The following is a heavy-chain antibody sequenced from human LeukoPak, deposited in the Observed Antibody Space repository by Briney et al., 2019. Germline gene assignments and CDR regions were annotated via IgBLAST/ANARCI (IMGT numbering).Heavy chain of an antibody. CDR1: GFTFSSYG. Sequence: GGSLRLSCAASGFTFSSYGMHWVRQAPGKGLEWVAVISYDGSNKYYADSVKGRFTISRDNSKNTLYLQMNSLRAEDTAAYYCAKDSPYSGSCLDYWGQGTLVTVSS. D-gene: IGHD1-26*01. CDR2: ISYDGSNK. V-gene: IGHV3-30*18. J-gene: IGHJ4*02. CDR3: AKDSPYSGSCLDY.